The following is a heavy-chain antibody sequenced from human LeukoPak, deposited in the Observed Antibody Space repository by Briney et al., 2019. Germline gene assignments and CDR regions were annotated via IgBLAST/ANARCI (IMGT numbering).Heavy chain of an antibody. CDR3: ARDSSGWYHWFDP. CDR2: ISSSSSTI. Sequence: GGSLRLSCVVSGNSISTYSMNWVRQAPGKGLEWVSYISSSSSTIYYADSVKGRFTISRDNAKNSLYLQMNSLRVEDTAVYYCARDSSGWYHWFDPWGQGTLVTVSS. J-gene: IGHJ5*02. D-gene: IGHD6-19*01. V-gene: IGHV3-48*01. CDR1: GNSISTYS.